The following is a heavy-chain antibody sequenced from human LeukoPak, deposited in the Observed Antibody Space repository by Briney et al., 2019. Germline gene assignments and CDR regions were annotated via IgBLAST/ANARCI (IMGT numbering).Heavy chain of an antibody. Sequence: SLRLSCETSGFIFRSYAMHWVRQAPGKGLEWVAVISYGGNENFYADSVEGRFTISRDNSKNTLYLQMNSLKVEDTAMYFCARGFCSTVTCLPFDSWGQGTLVSVSP. D-gene: IGHD2-2*01. CDR1: GFIFRSYA. CDR3: ARGFCSTVTCLPFDS. J-gene: IGHJ4*02. CDR2: ISYGGNEN. V-gene: IGHV3-30-3*01.